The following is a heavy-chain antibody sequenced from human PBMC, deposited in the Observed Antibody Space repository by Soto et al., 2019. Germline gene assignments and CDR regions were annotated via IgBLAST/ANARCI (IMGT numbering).Heavy chain of an antibody. J-gene: IGHJ4*02. V-gene: IGHV4-39*01. CDR3: ASHTTGYYTKGLGKIDY. D-gene: IGHD3-9*01. Sequence: PSETRSLTCTVSGCSISSSSYYWGWIRQPPGKGLEWIGSIYYSGSTYYDPSLKCRVTISVDKSKNQFSLKLSSVTAADTTVYYCASHTTGYYTKGLGKIDYWGQGNLVTVSS. CDR2: IYYSGST. CDR1: GCSISSSSYY.